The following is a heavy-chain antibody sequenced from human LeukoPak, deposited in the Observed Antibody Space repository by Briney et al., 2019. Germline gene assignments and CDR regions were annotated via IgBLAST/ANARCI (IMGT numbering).Heavy chain of an antibody. CDR1: GGSISSSSYY. V-gene: IGHV4-39*07. J-gene: IGHJ4*02. CDR3: ARAPFDYEVGGQSGGGPSWLDY. CDR2: IYYSGST. D-gene: IGHD4/OR15-4a*01. Sequence: TSETLSLTCTVSGGSISSSSYYWGWIRQPPGKGLEWIGSIYYSGSTNYNPSLKSRVTISVDTSKNQFSLKLSSVTAADTAVYYCARAPFDYEVGGQSGGGPSWLDYWGQGTLVTVSS.